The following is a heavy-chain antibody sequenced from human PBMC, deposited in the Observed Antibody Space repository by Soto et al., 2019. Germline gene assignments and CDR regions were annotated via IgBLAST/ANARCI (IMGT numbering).Heavy chain of an antibody. D-gene: IGHD3-22*01. V-gene: IGHV4-30-2*01. CDR3: ARADYYDSSGYYSGFDY. Sequence: SETLSLTCAVSGGSISSGGYSWSWIRQPPGKGLEWIGYIYHSGSTYYNPSLKSRVTISVDRSRNQFSLKLSSVTAADTAVYYCARADYYDSSGYYSGFDYWGQGTLVTVSS. CDR2: IYHSGST. CDR1: GGSISSGGYS. J-gene: IGHJ4*02.